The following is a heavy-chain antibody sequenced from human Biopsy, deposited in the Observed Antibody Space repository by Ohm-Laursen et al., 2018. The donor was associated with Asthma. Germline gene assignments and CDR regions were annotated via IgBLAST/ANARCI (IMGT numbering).Heavy chain of an antibody. CDR3: ARAQAAQYYYGMDV. CDR1: GDSINSGGYS. Sequence: TLSLTCAVSGDSINSGGYSLNWIRHPPRKGLEGISYLFHTGTTHYNPSLKSRVTISLDRTKSQFSLKLSSVTAADTALYYCARAQAAQYYYGMDVWGQGTTVIVSS. CDR2: LFHTGTT. D-gene: IGHD6-6*01. V-gene: IGHV4-30-2*01. J-gene: IGHJ6*02.